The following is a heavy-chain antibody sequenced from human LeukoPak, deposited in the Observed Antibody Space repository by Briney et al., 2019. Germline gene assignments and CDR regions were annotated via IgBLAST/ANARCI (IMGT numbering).Heavy chain of an antibody. V-gene: IGHV3-11*04. Sequence: GGSLRLSCAASGFTFSDYYMSWIRQAPGKGLEWVSYISSSGSTIYYADSVKGRFTISRDNAKNSLYLQMNGLRAEDTAVYYCARDGYCSSTSCYFGYYYYMDVWGKGTTVTVSS. CDR2: ISSSGSTI. CDR1: GFTFSDYY. J-gene: IGHJ6*03. D-gene: IGHD2-2*03. CDR3: ARDGYCSSTSCYFGYYYYMDV.